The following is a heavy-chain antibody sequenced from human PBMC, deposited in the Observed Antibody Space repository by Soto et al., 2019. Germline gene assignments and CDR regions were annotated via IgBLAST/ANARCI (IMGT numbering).Heavy chain of an antibody. J-gene: IGHJ4*02. V-gene: IGHV4-59*01. Sequence: QVQLQESGPGLVRPSETLSLTCSVSGDSISAYYWSWIRQSPGKGLEWIGYIHYSGSTNYNPSLEIRVTISLHPSTNQFSLWRTSVTAADTAFYYCARNPKDFWNGYYFDSWGQGALVTVSS. CDR3: ARNPKDFWNGYYFDS. CDR2: IHYSGST. CDR1: GDSISAYY. D-gene: IGHD3-3*01.